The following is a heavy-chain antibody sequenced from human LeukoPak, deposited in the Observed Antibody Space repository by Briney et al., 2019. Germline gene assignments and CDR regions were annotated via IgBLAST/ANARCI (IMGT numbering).Heavy chain of an antibody. CDR2: IYTSGST. J-gene: IGHJ4*02. D-gene: IGHD4-17*01. Sequence: SETLSLTCTVSGGSISSGSYYWSWIRQPAGKGLEWIGRIYTSGSTNYNPSLKSRVTISVDTSKNQFSLKLSSVTAADTAVYYCARARTHDYGDYEDYWGQGTLVTVSS. V-gene: IGHV4-61*02. CDR3: ARARTHDYGDYEDY. CDR1: GGSISSGSYY.